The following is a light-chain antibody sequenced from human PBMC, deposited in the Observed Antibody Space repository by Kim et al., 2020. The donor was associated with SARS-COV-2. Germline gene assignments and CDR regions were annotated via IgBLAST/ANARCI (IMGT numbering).Light chain of an antibody. J-gene: IGKJ5*01. CDR2: GAF. V-gene: IGKV3-20*01. Sequence: SWSPGERATLSCRASQRFSSIAWHQQKPGQAPSLLIYGAFTRATGIPDRFSGSGSGTDFTLTISRLEPEDFAVYFCQQHGSSPITFGQGTRLEIK. CDR3: QQHGSSPIT. CDR1: QRFSS.